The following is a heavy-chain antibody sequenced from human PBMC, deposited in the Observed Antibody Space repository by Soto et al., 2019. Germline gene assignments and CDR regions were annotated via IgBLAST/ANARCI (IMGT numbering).Heavy chain of an antibody. D-gene: IGHD3-22*01. J-gene: IGHJ3*02. CDR2: ISYDGSNK. Sequence: GGSLRLSCAASGFTFSSYAMHWVRQAPGKGLEWVAVISYDGSNKYYADSVKGRFTISRDNSKNTLYLQMNSLRAEDTAVYYCARDPPDYTMIYAFEIWGQGTMVTVSS. CDR3: ARDPPDYTMIYAFEI. V-gene: IGHV3-30-3*01. CDR1: GFTFSSYA.